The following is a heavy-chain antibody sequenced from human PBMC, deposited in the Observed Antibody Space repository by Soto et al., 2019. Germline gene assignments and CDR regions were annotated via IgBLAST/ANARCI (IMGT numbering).Heavy chain of an antibody. CDR1: GFTFSYYW. Sequence: EVQLVESGGGLVQPGESLRLSCAASGFTFSYYWMHWVRQAPGKGLVWVSRIHSAGSSTTYADSVKGRFTISRDNARNTVYLQMNSLRVEDTAVYYCARVYRGAFDIWGQGTLVTVSS. V-gene: IGHV3-74*01. J-gene: IGHJ3*02. CDR3: ARVYRGAFDI. CDR2: IHSAGSST. D-gene: IGHD1-26*01.